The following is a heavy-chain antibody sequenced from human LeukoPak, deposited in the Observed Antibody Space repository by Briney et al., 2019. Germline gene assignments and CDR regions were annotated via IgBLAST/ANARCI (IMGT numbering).Heavy chain of an antibody. V-gene: IGHV4-34*01. CDR2: INHSGST. J-gene: IGHJ6*03. Sequence: SETLSLTCAVYGGSFSGYYWSWIRQPPGKGLEWIGEINHSGSTNYNPSLKSRVTISVDTSKNQFSLKLSSVTAADTAVYYCARGTVLWFRPKLYYYYMDVWGKGTTVTVSS. CDR3: ARGTVLWFRPKLYYYYMDV. CDR1: GGSFSGYY. D-gene: IGHD3-10*01.